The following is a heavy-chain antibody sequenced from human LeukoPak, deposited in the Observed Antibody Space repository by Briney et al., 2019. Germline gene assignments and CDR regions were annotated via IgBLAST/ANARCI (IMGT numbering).Heavy chain of an antibody. Sequence: GRSLRLSCAASGFTFDDYAMHWVRQAPGKGLEWVSAISWNGGSLDYADSVKGRFTISRDNAKNSLYLQMNSLRPEDTALYYCAKDVEWFSYGMDVWGQGITVTVSS. V-gene: IGHV3-9*01. J-gene: IGHJ6*02. CDR3: AKDVEWFSYGMDV. D-gene: IGHD3-9*01. CDR1: GFTFDDYA. CDR2: ISWNGGSL.